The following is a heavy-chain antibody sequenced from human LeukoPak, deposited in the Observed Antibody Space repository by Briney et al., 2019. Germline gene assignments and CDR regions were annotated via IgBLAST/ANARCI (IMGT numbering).Heavy chain of an antibody. Sequence: EALVKVSCKASGYTFTSYDINWVRQATGQGLEWMGWMNPNSGNTGYAQKFQGRVTITRNTSISTAYMELSSLRSEDTAVYYCARAAPYCSSTSCYGVYWGQGTLVTVSS. CDR1: GYTFTSYD. D-gene: IGHD2-2*01. J-gene: IGHJ4*02. CDR2: MNPNSGNT. V-gene: IGHV1-8*03. CDR3: ARAAPYCSSTSCYGVY.